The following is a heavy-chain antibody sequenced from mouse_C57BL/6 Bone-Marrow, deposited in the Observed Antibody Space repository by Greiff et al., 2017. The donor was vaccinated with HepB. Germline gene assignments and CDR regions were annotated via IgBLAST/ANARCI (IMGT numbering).Heavy chain of an antibody. CDR3: ARVVGGLQAWFAY. D-gene: IGHD1-1*02. J-gene: IGHJ3*01. V-gene: IGHV1-52*01. Sequence: QVQLKQPGAELVRPGSSVKLSCKASGYTFTSYWMHWVKQRPIQGLEWIGNIDPSDSETHYNQKFKDKATLTVDKSSSTAYMQLSSLTSEDSAVYYCARVVGGLQAWFAYWGQGTLVTVSA. CDR1: GYTFTSYW. CDR2: IDPSDSET.